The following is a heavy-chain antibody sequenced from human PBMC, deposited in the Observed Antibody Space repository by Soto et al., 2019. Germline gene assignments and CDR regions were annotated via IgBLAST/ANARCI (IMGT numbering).Heavy chain of an antibody. J-gene: IGHJ6*02. D-gene: IGHD2-15*01. V-gene: IGHV3-30*04. CDR1: GFTFSIYA. CDR3: ARRDFYCRGRNCFSGDYAMDV. Sequence: GGSLRLSCTASGFTFSIYAMHWVRQAPGKGLDWVSIISFDGKKIDYAGSVRGRFTISRDNSQNTLYLQMDSLTTEDTAVYYCARRDFYCRGRNCFSGDYAMDVWGQGTTVTVSS. CDR2: ISFDGKKI.